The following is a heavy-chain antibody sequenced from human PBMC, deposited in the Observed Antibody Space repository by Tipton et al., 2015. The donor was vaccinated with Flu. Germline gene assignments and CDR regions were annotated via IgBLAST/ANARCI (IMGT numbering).Heavy chain of an antibody. J-gene: IGHJ4*02. CDR2: VYASGTI. CDR1: GDSITTSY. Sequence: TLSLTCTVSGDSITTSYWTWIRQPAGKGLEWIGRVYASGTINYNPSLKSRVTMSADMSDNQFSLNLSSVTAADTAVYYCARHRAAGNPFFDYWGQGTLVTVSS. D-gene: IGHD6-13*01. CDR3: ARHRAAGNPFFDY. V-gene: IGHV4-4*07.